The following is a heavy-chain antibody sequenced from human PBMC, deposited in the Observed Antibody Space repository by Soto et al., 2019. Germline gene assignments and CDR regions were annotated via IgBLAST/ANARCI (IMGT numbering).Heavy chain of an antibody. CDR3: AKAPPYSSGWYVGH. Sequence: PGGSLRLSCEASGFTFSSYAMSWLRQAPRKGLEWVSEIIGSGASTYYADSVKGRFTISRHNSKNTLSLQMSSLRAEDTAVYYCAKAPPYSSGWYVGHWGQGTLVTVSS. V-gene: IGHV3-23*01. J-gene: IGHJ4*02. CDR1: GFTFSSYA. D-gene: IGHD6-19*01. CDR2: IIGSGAST.